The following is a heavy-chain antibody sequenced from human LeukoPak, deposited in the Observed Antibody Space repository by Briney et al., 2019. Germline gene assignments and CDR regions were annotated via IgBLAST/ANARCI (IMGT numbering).Heavy chain of an antibody. CDR2: MYTSGST. V-gene: IGHV4-4*07. CDR3: ARGGWYYFDY. J-gene: IGHJ4*02. Sequence: PSETLSLTCAVSGASISSYYWSWIRQPAGKRLEWIGRMYTSGSTNYNPFLKSRVTMPVDTSKNQFSLKLSSVTAADTAVYYCARGGWYYFDYWGQGTLVTVSS. CDR1: GASISSYY. D-gene: IGHD2-15*01.